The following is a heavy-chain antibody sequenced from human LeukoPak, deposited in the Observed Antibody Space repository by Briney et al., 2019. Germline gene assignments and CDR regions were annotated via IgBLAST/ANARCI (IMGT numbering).Heavy chain of an antibody. V-gene: IGHV3-73*01. CDR2: IRSKLNSYAT. D-gene: IGHD5-18*01. CDR3: TRTAMVTGFDS. J-gene: IGHJ4*02. Sequence: QTGGSLKLSCAASGFTFSGSAMHWVRQAPGKGLEWVGRIRSKLNSYATAYPASVKGRFTISRDDSKNTVYLQMNSLKTEDTAVYYCTRTAMVTGFDSWGQGTLVTVSS. CDR1: GFTFSGSA.